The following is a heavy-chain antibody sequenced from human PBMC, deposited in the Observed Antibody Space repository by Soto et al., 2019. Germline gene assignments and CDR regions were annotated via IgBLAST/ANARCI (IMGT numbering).Heavy chain of an antibody. J-gene: IGHJ4*02. CDR3: ARFVRHQLPTIDY. V-gene: IGHV1-8*01. CDR1: GYTFTDYD. CDR2: MSPSSGYT. D-gene: IGHD1-26*01. Sequence: ASVKVSCKASGYTFTDYDINWVRLATGQGLEWMGWMSPSSGYTGYAQKFQGRVTMTWDTSISTAYMELSSLTSADTAVYYCARFVRHQLPTIDYWGQGALVTVSS.